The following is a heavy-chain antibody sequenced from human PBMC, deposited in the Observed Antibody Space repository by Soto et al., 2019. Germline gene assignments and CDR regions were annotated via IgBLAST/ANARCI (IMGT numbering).Heavy chain of an antibody. V-gene: IGHV3-33*01. Sequence: ESGGGVVQPGRSLRLSCAASGFTFSSYGMHWVRQAPGTGLEWVAVIWYDGSNKYYADSVKGRFTISRDNSKNTLYLQMNSLRAEDTAVYYCARDLYPLDRDSHAFDIWGQGTMVTVSS. J-gene: IGHJ3*02. D-gene: IGHD3-16*01. CDR1: GFTFSSYG. CDR2: IWYDGSNK. CDR3: ARDLYPLDRDSHAFDI.